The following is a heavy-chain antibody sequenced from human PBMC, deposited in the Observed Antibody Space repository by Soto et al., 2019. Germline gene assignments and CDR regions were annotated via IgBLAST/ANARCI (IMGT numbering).Heavy chain of an antibody. V-gene: IGHV3-30-3*01. CDR3: ARAPDQYSNYFDY. CDR2: ISYDGSNK. J-gene: IGHJ4*02. D-gene: IGHD4-4*01. Sequence: QVQLVESGGGVVQPGRSLRLSCAASGFTFSSYAMHWVRQAPGKGLEWVAVISYDGSNKYYADSVKGRFTISRDNSKNTLYLQMNSLRAEDTAVYYCARAPDQYSNYFDYWGQGTLVTVSS. CDR1: GFTFSSYA.